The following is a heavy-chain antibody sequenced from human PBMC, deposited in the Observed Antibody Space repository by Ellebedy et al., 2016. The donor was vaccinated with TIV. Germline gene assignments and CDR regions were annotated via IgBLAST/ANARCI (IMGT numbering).Heavy chain of an antibody. Sequence: GESLKISCTASGFSFSNYIMNWVRQAPGKGLEWVSSITGSSSYIYYADSVQGRFTVSRDNAKNSLYLQMNSLRVEDTAIYYCARDWYSTSSEGDYWGPGTLVTVSS. CDR2: ITGSSSYI. CDR3: ARDWYSTSSEGDY. CDR1: GFSFSNYI. V-gene: IGHV3-21*01. J-gene: IGHJ4*02. D-gene: IGHD1-26*01.